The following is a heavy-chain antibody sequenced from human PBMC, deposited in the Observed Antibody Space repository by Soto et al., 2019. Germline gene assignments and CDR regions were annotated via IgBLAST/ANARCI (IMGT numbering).Heavy chain of an antibody. J-gene: IGHJ6*03. Sequence: GSLRLSCSASGFTFSSYAMHWVRQAPGKGLEYVSAISSNGGSTYYADSVKGRFTISRDNSKNTLYLQMSSLRAEDTAVYYCVKDREYSSSSYYYYYYMDVWGKGTTVTVSS. CDR3: VKDREYSSSSYYYYYYMDV. CDR1: GFTFSSYA. V-gene: IGHV3-64D*09. CDR2: ISSNGGST. D-gene: IGHD6-6*01.